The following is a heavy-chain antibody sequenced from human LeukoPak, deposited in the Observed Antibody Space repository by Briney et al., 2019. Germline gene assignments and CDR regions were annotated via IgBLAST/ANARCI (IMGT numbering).Heavy chain of an antibody. CDR1: GFTFSSYA. J-gene: IGHJ3*02. D-gene: IGHD3-16*01. V-gene: IGHV3-23*01. CDR3: AKDREYSYVYDAFDI. CDR2: MSGSGGST. Sequence: GGSLRLSCAASGFTFSSYAMSWVRQAPGKGLEWVSGMSGSGGSTYYADSVKGRFTISRDNSRNTLYLQMNTLRAEDTAVYYCAKDREYSYVYDAFDIWGQGALVTVSS.